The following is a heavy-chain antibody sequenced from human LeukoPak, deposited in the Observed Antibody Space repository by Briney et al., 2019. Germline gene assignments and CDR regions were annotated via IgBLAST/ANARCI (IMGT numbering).Heavy chain of an antibody. CDR3: SRELGDYSNHYYYHYYMDD. Sequence: ASVKVSCKASGYTFTSYYMHWVRQAPGQGLDGMEIINPSRVSTRYAQKFQGRVTITRITSTIRVYIVVISLISDYTAVYCYSRELGDYSNHYYYHYYMDDWGKGNTVTV. CDR2: INPSRVST. CDR1: GYTFTSYY. V-gene: IGHV1-46*01. J-gene: IGHJ6*03. D-gene: IGHD4-11*01.